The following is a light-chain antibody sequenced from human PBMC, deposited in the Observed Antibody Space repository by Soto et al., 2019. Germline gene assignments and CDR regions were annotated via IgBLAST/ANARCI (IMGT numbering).Light chain of an antibody. CDR2: DAS. V-gene: IGKV3-15*01. J-gene: IGKJ2*01. CDR1: HGISSK. CDR3: QQYNNWPQT. Sequence: EIVMTQSPATLSVSPGERATLSCRASHGISSKLAWFQQKPGQSPRLLIYDASIRATGIPARFSGSGSGTEFTLTITSLQSEDFAVYYCQQYNNWPQTFGQGTKVDIK.